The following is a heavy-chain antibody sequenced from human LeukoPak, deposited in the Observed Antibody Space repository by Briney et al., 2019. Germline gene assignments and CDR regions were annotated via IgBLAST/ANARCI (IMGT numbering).Heavy chain of an antibody. CDR1: GYTFTSYY. D-gene: IGHD1-1*01. J-gene: IGHJ6*02. CDR2: INPSGGST. V-gene: IGHV1-46*01. Sequence: ASVKVSCEASGYTFTSYYMHWVRQAPGQGLEWMGIINPSGGSTSYAQKFQGRVTMTRDTSTSTVYMELSSLRSEDTAVYYCARDGCNDPSRYYYYGMDVWGQGTTVTVSS. CDR3: ARDGCNDPSRYYYYGMDV.